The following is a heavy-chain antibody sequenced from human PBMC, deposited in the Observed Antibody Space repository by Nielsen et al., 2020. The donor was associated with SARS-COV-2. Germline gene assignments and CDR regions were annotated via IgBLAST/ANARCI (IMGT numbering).Heavy chain of an antibody. D-gene: IGHD3-3*02. V-gene: IGHV4-39*01. J-gene: IGHJ6*03. CDR2: VYYTGRT. Sequence: WVRQAPGKGLEWIGSVYYTGRTSYTPSLRSRVTIFEDTSRNQFSLKLTSLTAADTAVYYCASIRSYYYMDVWGEGTSVTVSS. CDR3: ASIRSYYYMDV.